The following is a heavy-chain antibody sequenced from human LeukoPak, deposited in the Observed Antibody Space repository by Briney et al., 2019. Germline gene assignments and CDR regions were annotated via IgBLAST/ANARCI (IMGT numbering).Heavy chain of an antibody. CDR2: IRYDGTNK. J-gene: IGHJ4*02. CDR1: GFIFSSYG. V-gene: IGHV3-30*02. Sequence: PGGSLRLSCAASGFIFSSYGMHWVRQAPGKGLEWVAFIRYDGTNKYYADSVKGRFTISRDNSKNTLYPQMNSLRAEDTAVYYCEGYYDSSGSALDYWGQGTLVTVSS. CDR3: EGYYDSSGSALDY. D-gene: IGHD3-22*01.